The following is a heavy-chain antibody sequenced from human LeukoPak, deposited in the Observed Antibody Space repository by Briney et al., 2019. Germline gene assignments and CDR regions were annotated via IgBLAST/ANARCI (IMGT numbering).Heavy chain of an antibody. CDR3: ARRYYYNWGSFPFDF. CDR1: GGPFSGYF. V-gene: IGHV4-34*01. D-gene: IGHD3-10*01. CDR2: IHNSGTT. Sequence: SETLSLTCAVSGGPFSGYFWSWIRQSSGKGLEWIGEIHNSGTTNYNPSLNSRVTISEDTSKNQFYLNLSSVTAADTAVYYCARRYYYNWGSFPFDFWGQGTLVTVSS. J-gene: IGHJ4*02.